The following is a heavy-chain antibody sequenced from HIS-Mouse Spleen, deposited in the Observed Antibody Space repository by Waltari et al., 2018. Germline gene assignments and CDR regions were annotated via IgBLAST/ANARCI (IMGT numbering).Heavy chain of an antibody. Sequence: QVTLRESGPALVKPTQTLTLTCTFSGFSLSTSGMCVSWIRQPPGTALEWLARIDWDEDKYYSTSLKTRLTISKDTYKSQVVLTMTNMDPVDTATYYCARIAEGYSSGWYAFDYWGQGTLVTVSS. CDR1: GFSLSTSGMC. D-gene: IGHD6-19*01. CDR3: ARIAEGYSSGWYAFDY. CDR2: IDWDEDK. V-gene: IGHV2-70*15. J-gene: IGHJ4*02.